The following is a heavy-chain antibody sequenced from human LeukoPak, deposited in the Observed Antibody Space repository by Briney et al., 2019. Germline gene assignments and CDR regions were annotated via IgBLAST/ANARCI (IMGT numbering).Heavy chain of an antibody. CDR3: AKDSLMVRGVIIGYYGMDV. CDR1: GFTFSSYG. J-gene: IGHJ6*02. Sequence: GGSLRLSCAASGFTFSSYGMHWVRQAPGKGLEWVAVISYDGSNKYYADSVKGRFTISRDNSKNTLYLQTNSLRAEDTAVYYCAKDSLMVRGVIIGYYGMDVWGQGTTVTVSS. CDR2: ISYDGSNK. D-gene: IGHD3-10*01. V-gene: IGHV3-30*18.